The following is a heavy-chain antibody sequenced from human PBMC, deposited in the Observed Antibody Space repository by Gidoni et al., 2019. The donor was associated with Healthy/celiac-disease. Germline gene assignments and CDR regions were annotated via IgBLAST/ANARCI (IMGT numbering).Heavy chain of an antibody. D-gene: IGHD5-18*01. V-gene: IGHV5-51*01. J-gene: IGHJ2*01. CDR2: IYPGDSDT. CDR1: GYSFTSYW. CDR3: ARLAAMAPTYWYFDL. Sequence: EVQLMQSGAEVKKPGESMKISCKGSGYSFTSYWIGWVRQMPGKGLEWIGIIYPGDSDTRYSPSFQGQVTISADKSISTAYLQWSSLKASDTAMYYCARLAAMAPTYWYFDLWGRGTLVTVSS.